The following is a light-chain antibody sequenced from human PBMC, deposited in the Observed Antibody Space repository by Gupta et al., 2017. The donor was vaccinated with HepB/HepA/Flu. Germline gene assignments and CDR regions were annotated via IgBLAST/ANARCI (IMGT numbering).Light chain of an antibody. CDR1: QTLLHSNGYNY. V-gene: IGKV2-28*01. J-gene: IGKJ4*01. Sequence: DIVMTQFPPSLLVPPGEPASISCRSSQTLLHSNGYNYLDWYLQTPGQSPQLLIVLGSNRASGVPDRFSGSGSGTDFTLKISRVEAEDVWVYYCMQALQTPLTFGGGTKVEIK. CDR2: LGS. CDR3: MQALQTPLT.